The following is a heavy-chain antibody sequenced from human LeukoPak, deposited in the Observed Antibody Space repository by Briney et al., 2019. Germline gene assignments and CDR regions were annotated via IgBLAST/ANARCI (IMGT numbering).Heavy chain of an antibody. CDR3: ASCIAARRAFDI. Sequence: SETLSLTCTVSGGSISSSSYYWGWIRQPPGKGLEWIGSIYHSGSTYYNPSLKSRVTISVDTSKNQFSLKLSSVTAADTAVYYCASCIAARRAFDIWGQGTMVTVSS. D-gene: IGHD6-6*01. V-gene: IGHV4-39*07. CDR1: GGSISSSSYY. J-gene: IGHJ3*02. CDR2: IYHSGST.